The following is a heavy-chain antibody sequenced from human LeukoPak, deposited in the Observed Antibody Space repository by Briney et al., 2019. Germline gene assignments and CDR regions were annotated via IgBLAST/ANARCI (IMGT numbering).Heavy chain of an antibody. J-gene: IGHJ5*02. Sequence: SETLSLTCTVSGASITSSSYCWGWIRQPPGKGLEWIGSICYSGSTYYNASLKSRVTISVDTSRTHFSLKLSSVTAADTAVYYCARVIQPWGQGTLVTVSS. CDR2: ICYSGST. D-gene: IGHD1-1*01. V-gene: IGHV4-39*02. CDR3: ARVIQP. CDR1: GASITSSSYC.